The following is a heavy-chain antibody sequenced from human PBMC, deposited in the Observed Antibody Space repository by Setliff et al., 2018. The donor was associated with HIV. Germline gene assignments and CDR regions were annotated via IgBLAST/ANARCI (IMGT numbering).Heavy chain of an antibody. V-gene: IGHV4-38-2*02. CDR1: GYSISSGYY. CDR2: IYQTGST. CDR3: ARTDWARSSYY. Sequence: PSETLSLTCTVSGYSISSGYYWGWIRQPPGKGLEWIGSIYQTGSTNYNPSLKSRVTVSLDMSKNQFSLKLSSVTAADTAVYYCARTDWARSSYYGGQ. D-gene: IGHD3-9*01. J-gene: IGHJ4*02.